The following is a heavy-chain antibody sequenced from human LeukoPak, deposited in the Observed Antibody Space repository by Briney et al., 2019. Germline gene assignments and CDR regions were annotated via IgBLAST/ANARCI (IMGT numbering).Heavy chain of an antibody. D-gene: IGHD4-17*01. CDR2: IGSDNKP. CDR3: ARAGSYYGDYPFFGY. CDR1: GFTFSAYA. J-gene: IGHJ4*02. Sequence: GGSLRLSCEASGFTFSAYAMTWVRQAPGKGLEWVSSIGSDNKPHYSESVKGRFAISRDNSKNILFLHLNSLRAEDTALYYCARAGSYYGDYPFFGYWGQGTLVTVSS. V-gene: IGHV3-23*05.